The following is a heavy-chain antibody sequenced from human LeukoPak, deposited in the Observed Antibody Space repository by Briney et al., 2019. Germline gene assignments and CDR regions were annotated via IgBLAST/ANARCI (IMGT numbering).Heavy chain of an antibody. CDR2: STGSGGTT. CDR1: GLTFSSYG. V-gene: IGHV3-23*01. Sequence: GGSLRLSCAASGLTFSSYGLSWVRQAPAKGLEWVSSSTGSGGTTHADSVRGRFTISRDNSKSTLYLQMNSLRVEDTAVYYCAKNGLGGGGYSGTLDLGGRGTLV. J-gene: IGHJ2*01. D-gene: IGHD1-26*01. CDR3: AKNGLGGGGYSGTLDL.